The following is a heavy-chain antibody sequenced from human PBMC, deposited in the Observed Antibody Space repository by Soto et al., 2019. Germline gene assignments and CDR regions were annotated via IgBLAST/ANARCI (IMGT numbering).Heavy chain of an antibody. Sequence: GGSLRLSCAASGFTFSSYAMSWVRQAPGKGLEWVSAISGSGGSTYYADSVKGRFTISRDNSKNTLYLQMNSLRAEDTAVYYCAKDPVSYDFWSGPSGFDYWGQGTLVTVSS. CDR2: ISGSGGST. V-gene: IGHV3-23*01. J-gene: IGHJ4*02. CDR1: GFTFSSYA. D-gene: IGHD3-3*01. CDR3: AKDPVSYDFWSGPSGFDY.